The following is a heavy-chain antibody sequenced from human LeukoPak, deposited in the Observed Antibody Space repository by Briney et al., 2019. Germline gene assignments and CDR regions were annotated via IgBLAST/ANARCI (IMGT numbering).Heavy chain of an antibody. CDR2: ISSGSRTI. V-gene: IGHV3-48*04. Sequence: GGSLRLSCAASGFAFSSYSMNWVRQAPGRGLEWISCISSGSRTIYYADSVKGRFTISRDNAKNTLYLQMNSLRAEDTAVYYCVTDPDSGGWSTFDYWGQGTLVTVSS. CDR1: GFAFSSYS. J-gene: IGHJ4*02. CDR3: VTDPDSGGWSTFDY. D-gene: IGHD6-19*01.